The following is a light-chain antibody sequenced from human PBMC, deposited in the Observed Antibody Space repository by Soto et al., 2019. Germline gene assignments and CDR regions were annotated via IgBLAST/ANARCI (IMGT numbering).Light chain of an antibody. J-gene: IGLJ1*01. CDR2: DVT. CDR3: CSYAGTFTFV. Sequence: QSALTQPRSVSGSPGQSVTISCAGTSSDVGGYNYVSWYHQLPGKAPKLMIYDVTKRPSGVPHRFSGSKSGNTASLTISGLQAEDEADYYCCSYAGTFTFVFGAGTKLTVL. V-gene: IGLV2-11*01. CDR1: SSDVGGYNY.